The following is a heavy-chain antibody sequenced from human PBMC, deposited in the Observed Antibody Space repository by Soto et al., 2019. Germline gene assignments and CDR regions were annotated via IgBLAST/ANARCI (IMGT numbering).Heavy chain of an antibody. V-gene: IGHV3-15*01. J-gene: IGHJ4*02. CDR2: IKSKTDGGTT. CDR1: GFSFSNAW. D-gene: IGHD3-10*01. Sequence: EVQLVESGGGLVKPGGSLRLSCAASGFSFSNAWMSWVRQAPGKGLEWVGRIKSKTDGGTTDYAAPVKGRFTISRGDSKNPLYLQMNSLKTEDTAVYYCITDQWYDYDSIYYWGQGPMVTVSS. CDR3: ITDQWYDYDSIYY.